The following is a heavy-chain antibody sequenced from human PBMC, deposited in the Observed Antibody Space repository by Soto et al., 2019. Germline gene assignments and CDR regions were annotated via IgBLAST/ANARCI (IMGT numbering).Heavy chain of an antibody. Sequence: RKLSCAASGFTFSSYAMSWVRQAPGKGLEWVPAISGSGGSTYYADSVKGRFTISRDNSKNTLYLQMNSLRAEDTAVYYCATGLASSSWYGWDYYYYGMDVWGQGTTVTVSS. D-gene: IGHD6-13*01. CDR2: ISGSGGST. V-gene: IGHV3-23*01. CDR3: ATGLASSSWYGWDYYYYGMDV. J-gene: IGHJ6*02. CDR1: GFTFSSYA.